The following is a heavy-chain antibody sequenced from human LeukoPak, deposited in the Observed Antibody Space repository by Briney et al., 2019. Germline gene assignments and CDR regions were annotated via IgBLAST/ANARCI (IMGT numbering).Heavy chain of an antibody. CDR2: LYSGGST. V-gene: IGHV3-53*01. Sequence: PGGSLRLSCAASGFTFSSNYMSWVRQAPGKGLEWVSVLYSGGSTYYADSVKGRFTISRDNSKNTLYLQMNSLRAEDTAVYYRARDRRTRYDSSGYYSFGYWGQGTLVTVSS. J-gene: IGHJ4*02. D-gene: IGHD3-22*01. CDR1: GFTFSSNY. CDR3: ARDRRTRYDSSGYYSFGY.